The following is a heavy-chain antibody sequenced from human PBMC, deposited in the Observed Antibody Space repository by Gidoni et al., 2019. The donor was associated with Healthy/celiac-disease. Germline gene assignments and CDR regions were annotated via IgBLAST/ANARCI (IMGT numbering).Heavy chain of an antibody. J-gene: IGHJ6*02. CDR3: AREQLGYYYGMDV. Sequence: EVQLVESGGGLVQPGGSLRLSCAASGFPFSRYEMNWVRQAPGKGLEGVSYNSSSGSTIYDADYVKCRFTISRDNAKNSLYLQMNSLRAEDTAVYYCAREQLGYYYGMDVWGQGTTVTVSS. CDR2: NSSSGSTI. CDR1: GFPFSRYE. D-gene: IGHD6-6*01. V-gene: IGHV3-48*03.